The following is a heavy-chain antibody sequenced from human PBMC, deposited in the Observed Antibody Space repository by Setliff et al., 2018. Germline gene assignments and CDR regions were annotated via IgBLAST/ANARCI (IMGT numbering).Heavy chain of an antibody. CDR1: GFTFTSSA. J-gene: IGHJ6*03. V-gene: IGHV1-58*02. D-gene: IGHD3-22*01. Sequence: SVKVSCKASGFTFTSSAMQWVRQARGQRLEWIGWIVVGSGNTNYAQKFQERFTITRDMSTSTAYMELSSLRSEDTAVYYCAADTSYDSSGSSYYYYMDVWGKGTTVTVSS. CDR2: IVVGSGNT. CDR3: AADTSYDSSGSSYYYYMDV.